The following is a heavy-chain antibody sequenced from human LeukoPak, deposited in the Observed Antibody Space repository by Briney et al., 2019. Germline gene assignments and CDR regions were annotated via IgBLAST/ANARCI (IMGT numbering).Heavy chain of an antibody. CDR3: ARERETRGFDY. D-gene: IGHD5-24*01. CDR1: GYSTSRVYS. V-gene: IGHV4-38-2*02. J-gene: IGHJ4*02. CDR2: IYHSGST. Sequence: PETPSLTSAVSGYSTSRVYSWGWIRKPPGKGREWIGRIYHSGSTYYNPSLKSRVTVSVDTSKNQFSLKLSSVTAADTAVYYCARERETRGFDYWGQGTLVTVSS.